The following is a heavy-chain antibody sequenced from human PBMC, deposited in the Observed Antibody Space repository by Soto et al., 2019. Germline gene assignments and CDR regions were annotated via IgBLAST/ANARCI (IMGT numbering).Heavy chain of an antibody. CDR3: AQTEDVGSYFYD. Sequence: SGPTLVNPTQTLTLTCTFSGFSLSTSGMCVSWIRQPPGKALEWLALIDWDDDKYYSTSLKTRLTISKDTSKNQVVLTMTNMDPVDTATYDCAQTEDVGSYFYDWGKGTLVTVSS. V-gene: IGHV2-70*01. CDR2: IDWDDDK. J-gene: IGHJ4*02. D-gene: IGHD2-15*01. CDR1: GFSLSTSGMC.